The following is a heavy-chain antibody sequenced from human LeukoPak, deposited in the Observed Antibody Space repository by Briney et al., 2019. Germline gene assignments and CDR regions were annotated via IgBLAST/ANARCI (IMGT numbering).Heavy chain of an antibody. CDR2: IYYSGST. V-gene: IGHV4-59*08. CDR1: GGSISSYY. Sequence: KPSETLSLTCTVSGGSISSYYWSWIRQPPGKGLEWIGYIYYSGSTNYNPSLKSRVTISVDTSKNQFSLKLSSVTAADTAVYYCARSSSSSWLIFDSWGQGTLVTVSS. CDR3: ARSSSSSWLIFDS. D-gene: IGHD6-13*01. J-gene: IGHJ4*02.